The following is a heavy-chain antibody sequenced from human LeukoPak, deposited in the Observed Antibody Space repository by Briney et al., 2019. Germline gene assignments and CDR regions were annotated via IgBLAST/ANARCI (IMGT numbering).Heavy chain of an antibody. CDR1: GGSISGYY. V-gene: IGHV4-59*01. CDR3: ARTGHGWDLLPDS. Sequence: TSETLSLTCAVSGGSISGYYWSWIRQPPGKGLEWIGYIYYSGSTNYNSSLKSRVTISVDTSKNQFSLKLSSVTAADTAVYYCARTGHGWDLLPDSWGQGTLVTVSS. CDR2: IYYSGST. D-gene: IGHD1-26*01. J-gene: IGHJ4*02.